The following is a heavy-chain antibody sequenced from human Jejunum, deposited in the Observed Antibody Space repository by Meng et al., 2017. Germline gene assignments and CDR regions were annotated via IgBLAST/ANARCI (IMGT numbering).Heavy chain of an antibody. CDR1: DFSITISIYY. J-gene: IGHJ3*01. D-gene: IGHD4-11*01. V-gene: IGHV4-39*07. CDR3: YSDAGLSSTHAFNL. CDR2: FFFRGST. Sequence: QLHVHQSLPQLGTALATLLLTFSLPDFSITISIYYLAWLLPLPCPVLVWIWIFFFRGSTYYHPSLKRRVTISVDTSTSQFSLKLTFMTAADTAVYYCYSDAGLSSTHAFNLWGQGTLVTVSS.